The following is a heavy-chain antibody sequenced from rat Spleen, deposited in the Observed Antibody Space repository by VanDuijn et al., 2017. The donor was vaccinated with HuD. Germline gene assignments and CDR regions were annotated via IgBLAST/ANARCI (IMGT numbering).Heavy chain of an antibody. CDR2: ISYDGGST. CDR1: GFTFSNYY. D-gene: IGHD1-2*01. J-gene: IGHJ4*01. CDR3: ARHSSTYYVMDA. Sequence: EVQLVESGGGLVQPGRSLKLSCAASGFTFSNYYMAWVRQAPTKGLEWVTSISYDGGSTYYGDSVKGRFTISRDNAKSTLYLQMNSLRSEDTATYYCARHSSTYYVMDAWGQGASVTVSS. V-gene: IGHV5-22*01.